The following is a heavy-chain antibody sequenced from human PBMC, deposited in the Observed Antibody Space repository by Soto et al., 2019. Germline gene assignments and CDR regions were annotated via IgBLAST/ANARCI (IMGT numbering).Heavy chain of an antibody. CDR3: ARGGDPSIYFMDV. V-gene: IGHV3-13*01. D-gene: IGHD3-16*01. CDR1: GFTFSRFD. J-gene: IGHJ6*03. CDR2: IGTTGDT. Sequence: EVQLVESGGGMVQPGGSLRLSCAPSGFTFSRFDMHWVRQATGKGLEWVSSIGTTGDTYSPGSVKGRFTISRENAKNSLYVQMNSLRHGDTAVYYCARGGDPSIYFMDVWGKGTTVTVSS.